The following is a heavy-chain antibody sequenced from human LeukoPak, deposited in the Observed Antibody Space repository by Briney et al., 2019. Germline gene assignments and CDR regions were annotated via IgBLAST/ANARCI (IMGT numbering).Heavy chain of an antibody. CDR2: IYTSGST. J-gene: IGHJ3*02. CDR1: GGSVSSGSYY. V-gene: IGHV4-61*02. CDR3: AREQGVLTHFDI. Sequence: PSQTLSLTCTVSGGSVSSGSYYWSWIRQPAGKGLEWIGRIYTSGSTNYNPSLKSRVTISVDTSKNQFSLKLSSVTAADTAVYYCAREQGVLTHFDIRGQGTMVTVSS.